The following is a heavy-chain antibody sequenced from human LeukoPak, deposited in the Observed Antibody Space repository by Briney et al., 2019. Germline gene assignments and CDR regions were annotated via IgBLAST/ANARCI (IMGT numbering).Heavy chain of an antibody. J-gene: IGHJ4*02. Sequence: SETLSLTCTVSGGSISSYYWSWIRQPPGKGLEWIGYIYYSGSTNYNPSLKSRVTISVDTSKNQFSLKLSSVTAADTAVYYCARALPNYDYVWGSYPPAGLDYWGQGTLVTVSS. CDR3: ARALPNYDYVWGSYPPAGLDY. V-gene: IGHV4-59*01. CDR1: GGSISSYY. D-gene: IGHD3-16*01. CDR2: IYYSGST.